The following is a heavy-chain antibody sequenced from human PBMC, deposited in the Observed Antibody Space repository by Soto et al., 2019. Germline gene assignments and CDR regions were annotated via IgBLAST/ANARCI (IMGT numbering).Heavy chain of an antibody. CDR1: GFNFSDAW. CDR3: TSLGPS. V-gene: IGHV3-15*07. Sequence: EVQLVESGGGLVKPGGSLRLSCAASGFNFSDAWMNWVRQAPGKGLEWVGHVKTKTDGGTTVYAASVKGSFIVSRDDSRNTQNLQKNSLKSEDTAMYYCTSLGPSWGQGTLVVVSS. CDR2: VKTKTDGGTT. J-gene: IGHJ4*02.